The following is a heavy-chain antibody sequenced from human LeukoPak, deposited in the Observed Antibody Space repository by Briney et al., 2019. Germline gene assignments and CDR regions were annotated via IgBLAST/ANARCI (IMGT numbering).Heavy chain of an antibody. Sequence: GGSLGLSCAASGFTFSDYYMSWIRQAPGKGLEWVSYISSRSSYTKYADSVKGRFTISRDNAKNSLHLQMNSLRAEDTAVYYCASSLTPGDGYNSRPFDYWGQGTLVTVSS. J-gene: IGHJ4*02. CDR3: ASSLTPGDGYNSRPFDY. D-gene: IGHD5-24*01. V-gene: IGHV3-11*06. CDR2: ISSRSSYT. CDR1: GFTFSDYY.